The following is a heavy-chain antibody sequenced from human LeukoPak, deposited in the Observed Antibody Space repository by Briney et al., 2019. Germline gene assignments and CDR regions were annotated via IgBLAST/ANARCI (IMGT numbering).Heavy chain of an antibody. CDR3: ARDNLHDFWSGYPSSWFDP. V-gene: IGHV4-59*11. J-gene: IGHJ5*02. Sequence: RSSETLSLTCTASGGSISSHYWSWIRQPPGKGLEWIGYIYYSGSTNYNPSLKSRVTISVDTSKNQFSLKLSSVTAADTAVYYCARDNLHDFWSGYPSSWFDPWGQGTLVTVSS. CDR1: GGSISSHY. CDR2: IYYSGST. D-gene: IGHD3-3*01.